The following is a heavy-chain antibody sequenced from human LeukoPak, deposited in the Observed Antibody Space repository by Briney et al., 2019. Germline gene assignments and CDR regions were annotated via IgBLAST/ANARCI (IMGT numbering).Heavy chain of an antibody. CDR2: ISWNSGSI. D-gene: IGHD1-26*01. J-gene: IGHJ4*02. CDR3: AKDLGATPACFDY. Sequence: GRSLRLSCAASGFTFDDYAMHWVRQAPGKGLEWVSGISWNSGSIGYADSVKGRFTISRDNAKNSLYLQMNSLRAEDTALYYCAKDLGATPACFDYWGQGTLVTVS. CDR1: GFTFDDYA. V-gene: IGHV3-9*01.